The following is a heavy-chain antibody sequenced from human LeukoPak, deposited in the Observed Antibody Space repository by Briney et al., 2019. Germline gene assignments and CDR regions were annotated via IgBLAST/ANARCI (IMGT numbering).Heavy chain of an antibody. CDR3: ARHLIAAAKLDWFDP. CDR2: IYYSGST. D-gene: IGHD6-13*01. J-gene: IGHJ5*02. CDR1: GGSISSYY. V-gene: IGHV4-59*08. Sequence: SETLSLTCTVSGGSISSYYWSWIRQPPGKGLEWIGYIYYSGSTNYNPSLKSRVTISVDTSKNQFSLKLSSVTAADTAVYYCARHLIAAAKLDWFDPWGQGTLVTVSS.